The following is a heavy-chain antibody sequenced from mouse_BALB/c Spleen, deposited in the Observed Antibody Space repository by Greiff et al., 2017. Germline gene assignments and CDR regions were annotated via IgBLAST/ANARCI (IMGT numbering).Heavy chain of an antibody. CDR1: GFSLSGYS. J-gene: IGHJ4*01. CDR2: IWGGGST. CDR3: ARNSHYYGSSYYAMDY. Sequence: VQLMESGPGLVAPSQSLSITCTVSGFSLSGYSVHWVRQPPGKGLEWLGMIWGGGSTDYNSALKSRLSISKDNSKSQVFLKMNSLQTDDTAMYYCARNSHYYGSSYYAMDYWGQGTSVTVSS. V-gene: IGHV2-6-4*01. D-gene: IGHD1-1*01.